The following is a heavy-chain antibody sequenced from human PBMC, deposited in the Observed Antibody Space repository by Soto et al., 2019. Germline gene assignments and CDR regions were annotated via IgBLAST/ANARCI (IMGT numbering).Heavy chain of an antibody. CDR1: GFTFDDYA. CDR2: ISWNSGSI. Sequence: GGSLRLSCAASGFTFDDYAMHWVRQAPGKGLEWVSGISWNSGSIGYADSVKGRFTISRDNSKNTLYLQMNSLRAEDTAVYYCAKDKNGSGSYPLDPWGQGTLVTVSS. J-gene: IGHJ5*02. CDR3: AKDKNGSGSYPLDP. D-gene: IGHD3-10*01. V-gene: IGHV3-9*01.